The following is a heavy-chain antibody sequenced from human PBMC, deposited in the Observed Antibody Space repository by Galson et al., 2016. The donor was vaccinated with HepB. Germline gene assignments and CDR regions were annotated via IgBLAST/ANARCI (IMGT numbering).Heavy chain of an antibody. CDR3: ARTYYDSSGFSP. V-gene: IGHV3-30*04. CDR2: ISHDGSDK. J-gene: IGHJ5*02. Sequence: SLRLSCAASGFTFSSYSMHWVRQAPGKGLEWVAGISHDGSDKSNVDSVKGRFIISRDNSKNTLFLQMNSLRAEDTAVYYCARTYYDSSGFSPWGQGALVTVSS. D-gene: IGHD3-22*01. CDR1: GFTFSSYS.